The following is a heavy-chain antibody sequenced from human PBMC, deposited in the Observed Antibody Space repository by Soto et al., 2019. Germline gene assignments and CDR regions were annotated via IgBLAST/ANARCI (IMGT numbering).Heavy chain of an antibody. CDR3: ARIDNYVPFEY. CDR1: GGSISSGDYK. Sequence: QVQLQESGPGLVKPSQTLSLTCTVSGGSISSGDYKWSWIRQPPGKGLAWIGYIYYSGYNYHNPSLKSRVTMSVDTSKNLFSLKLSSVTAADTAVYYCARIDNYVPFEYWGQGTLVTVSS. CDR2: IYYSGYN. V-gene: IGHV4-30-4*01. D-gene: IGHD4-4*01. J-gene: IGHJ4*02.